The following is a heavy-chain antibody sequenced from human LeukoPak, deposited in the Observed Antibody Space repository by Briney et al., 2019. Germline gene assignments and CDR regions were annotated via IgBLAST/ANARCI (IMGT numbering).Heavy chain of an antibody. D-gene: IGHD3-10*01. CDR1: GFTFSSYG. CDR3: AKDPGSSGIS. Sequence: PGGSLRLSCAASGFTFSSYGMHWVRQAPGKGLEWVAFIRYDGSNKYYADSVKGRFTISRDNLRNTLYLQMNSLRVEDTAIYYCAKDPGSSGISWGQGTLVIVSS. V-gene: IGHV3-30*02. CDR2: IRYDGSNK. J-gene: IGHJ4*02.